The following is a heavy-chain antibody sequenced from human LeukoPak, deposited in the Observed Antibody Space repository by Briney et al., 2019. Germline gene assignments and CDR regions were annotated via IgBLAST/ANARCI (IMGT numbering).Heavy chain of an antibody. CDR2: IYYSEST. Sequence: SETLSLTCTVSGGSISSYYWSWIRQPPGKGLEWIGSIYYSESTYQNPSLKSRVTISVDTSKNQFSLKLSSVTAADTAVYYCARIPTVTFFDYWGQGTLVTVSS. CDR3: ARIPTVTFFDY. CDR1: GGSISSYY. V-gene: IGHV4-59*12. J-gene: IGHJ4*02. D-gene: IGHD4-17*01.